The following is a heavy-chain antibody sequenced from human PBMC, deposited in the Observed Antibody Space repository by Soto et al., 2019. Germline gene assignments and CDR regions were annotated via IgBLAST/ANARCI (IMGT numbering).Heavy chain of an antibody. V-gene: IGHV4-34*01. CDR1: GGSFSGYY. D-gene: IGHD2-2*01. CDR3: ARGELGYCSSTSCIWWFDP. J-gene: IGHJ5*02. Sequence: SETLSLTCAVYGGSFSGYYWSWIRQPPGKGLEWIGEINHSGSTNYNPSLKSRVTISVDTSKNQFSLKLSSVTAADTAVYYCARGELGYCSSTSCIWWFDPWGQGTLVTVSS. CDR2: INHSGST.